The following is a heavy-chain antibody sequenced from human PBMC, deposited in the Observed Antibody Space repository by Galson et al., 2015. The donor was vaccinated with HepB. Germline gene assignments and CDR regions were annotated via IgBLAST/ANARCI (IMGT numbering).Heavy chain of an antibody. CDR1: GFILEKYA. V-gene: IGHV3-30-3*01. Sequence: SLRLSCAASGFILEKYAMHWVRQGPGKGLEWVAAISVDGDKKYYGDSVKGRFTISRDNPKNALFLQMRSLRPEDTAIYYCARDIPEYVYSASYTYYFYYGMDVWGQGTTVTVAS. CDR3: ARDIPEYVYSASYTYYFYYGMDV. CDR2: ISVDGDKK. J-gene: IGHJ6*02. D-gene: IGHD6-13*01.